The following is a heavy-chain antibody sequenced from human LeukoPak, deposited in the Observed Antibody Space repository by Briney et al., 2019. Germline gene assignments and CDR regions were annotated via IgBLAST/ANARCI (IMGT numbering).Heavy chain of an antibody. J-gene: IGHJ4*02. CDR2: IWYDGSNK. V-gene: IGHV3-33*01. Sequence: GGSLRLSCAASGFTFSSYGMHWVRQAPSKGLEWVAVIWYDGSNKYYADSVKGRFTISRDNSKNTLYLQMNSLRAEDTAVYYCARVGRQCPDYWGQGTLVTVSS. CDR3: ARVGRQCPDY. CDR1: GFTFSSYG. D-gene: IGHD4-11*01.